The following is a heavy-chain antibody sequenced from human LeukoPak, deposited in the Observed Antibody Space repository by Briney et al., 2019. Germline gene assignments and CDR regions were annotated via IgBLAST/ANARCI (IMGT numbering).Heavy chain of an antibody. D-gene: IGHD3-22*01. CDR2: ISSSSSTI. CDR1: GFTFSSYS. V-gene: IGHV3-48*01. J-gene: IGHJ4*02. Sequence: GGSLRLSCAASGFTFSSYSMNWVRQAPGKGLEWVSYISSSSSTIYYADSVKGRFTISRDNAKNSLYLQMNSLRAEDTAVYYCARTSERYYYDSSGSTASYFDYWGQGTLVTVSS. CDR3: ARTSERYYYDSSGSTASYFDY.